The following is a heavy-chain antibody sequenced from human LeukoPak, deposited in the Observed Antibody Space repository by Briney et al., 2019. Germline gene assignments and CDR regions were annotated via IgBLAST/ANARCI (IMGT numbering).Heavy chain of an antibody. J-gene: IGHJ4*02. CDR1: GGSMSSGDYY. V-gene: IGHV4-30-4*01. Sequence: SETLCLTCTVSGGSMSSGDYYWSWIRQPPGKGLEWIGYIYYSGSTYYNPSLKSRVTISVDTSKNQFSLKLSSVTAADTAVYYCARIDPYYYDSSGYYFDYWGQGTLVTVSS. CDR3: ARIDPYYYDSSGYYFDY. D-gene: IGHD3-22*01. CDR2: IYYSGST.